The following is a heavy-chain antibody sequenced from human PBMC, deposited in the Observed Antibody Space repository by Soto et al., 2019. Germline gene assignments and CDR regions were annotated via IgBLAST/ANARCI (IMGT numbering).Heavy chain of an antibody. CDR3: ARVTGYSIGDL. CDR1: GYTFTSYA. J-gene: IGHJ2*01. CDR2: INAGNGNT. Sequence: QVQLVQSGAEVKKPGASVKVSCKASGYTFTSYAMHWVRQAPGQRLEWMGWINAGNGNTKYSQKFQGRVTITRDTYASTDYMELSSMRSEDTAVYYCARVTGYSIGDLWGRGTLVTVSS. V-gene: IGHV1-3*01. D-gene: IGHD2-21*01.